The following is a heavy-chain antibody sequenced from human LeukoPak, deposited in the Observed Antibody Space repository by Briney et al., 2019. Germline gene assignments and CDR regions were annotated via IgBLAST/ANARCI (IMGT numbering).Heavy chain of an antibody. CDR3: AEDRRGSYSPYYFDY. CDR2: ISYDGSNK. J-gene: IGHJ4*02. D-gene: IGHD1-26*01. V-gene: IGHV3-30*18. Sequence: GGSLRLSCAASGFTFSSYGMHWVRQAPGRGLEWVAVISYDGSNKYYADSVKGRFTISRDNSKNTPYLQMNSLRAEDTAVYYCAEDRRGSYSPYYFDYWGQGTLVTVSS. CDR1: GFTFSSYG.